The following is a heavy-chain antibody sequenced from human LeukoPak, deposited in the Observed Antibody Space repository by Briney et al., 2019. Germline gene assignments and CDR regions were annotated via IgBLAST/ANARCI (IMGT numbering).Heavy chain of an antibody. J-gene: IGHJ6*03. D-gene: IGHD2-15*01. Sequence: GGSLRLSXAASGFTFSSYSMNWVRQAPGKGLEWVSSISSSSYIYYADSVKGRFTISRDNAKNSLYLQMNSLRAEDTAVYYCARDYSEYYYYYYMDVWGKGTTVTVSS. V-gene: IGHV3-21*01. CDR3: ARDYSEYYYYYYMDV. CDR1: GFTFSSYS. CDR2: ISSSSYI.